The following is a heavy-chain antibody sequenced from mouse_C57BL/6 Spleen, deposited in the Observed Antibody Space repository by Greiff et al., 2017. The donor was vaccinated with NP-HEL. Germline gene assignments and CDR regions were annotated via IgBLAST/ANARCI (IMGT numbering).Heavy chain of an antibody. CDR2: IYPSDSET. CDR3: ARVGDWSYFDY. D-gene: IGHD3-3*01. CDR1: GYTFTSYW. V-gene: IGHV1-61*01. J-gene: IGHJ2*01. Sequence: QVQLQQPGAELVRPGSSVKLSCKASGYTFTSYWMDWVKQRPGQGLEWIGNIYPSDSETHYNQKFKDKATLAVDKSSSTAYMQLSSLTSEDSAVYYCARVGDWSYFDYWGQGTTLTVSS.